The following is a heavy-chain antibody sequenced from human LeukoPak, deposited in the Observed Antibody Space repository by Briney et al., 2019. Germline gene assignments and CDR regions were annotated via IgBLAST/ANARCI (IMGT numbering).Heavy chain of an antibody. CDR3: ARAFDCSSTSCYWSNAFDI. Sequence: SETLSLTCTVSGGSISSSSYYWGWIRQPPGKGLEWIGSIYYSGSTYYNPSLKSRVTISVDTSKNQFSLKLSSVTAADTAVYYCARAFDCSSTSCYWSNAFDIWGQGTMVTVSS. V-gene: IGHV4-39*07. J-gene: IGHJ3*02. D-gene: IGHD2-2*01. CDR2: IYYSGST. CDR1: GGSISSSSYY.